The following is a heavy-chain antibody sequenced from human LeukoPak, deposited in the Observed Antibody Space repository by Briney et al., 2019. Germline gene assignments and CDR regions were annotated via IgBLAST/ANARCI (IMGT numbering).Heavy chain of an antibody. D-gene: IGHD7-27*01. Sequence: GGSLRLSCAASGFTFDNYIMNWVRQAPGKGLEWVSYISSGSSTIYYADSVKGRFTISRDNAKYSLYLQMNSLRAEDTAVYYCARDGDFDYWGQGTLVTVSS. CDR1: GFTFDNYI. CDR2: ISSGSSTI. V-gene: IGHV3-48*01. CDR3: ARDGDFDY. J-gene: IGHJ4*02.